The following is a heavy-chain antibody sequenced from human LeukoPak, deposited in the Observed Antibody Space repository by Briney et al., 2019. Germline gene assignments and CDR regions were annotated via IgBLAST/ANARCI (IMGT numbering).Heavy chain of an antibody. Sequence: GGSLRLSCAASGFTFSIYAMTWVRQAPGRGLEWVSVISGGGGTTYYGDSVKGRFTISRDNSKNTLFLQMNSLRVEDTATYYCVKGATVTTRPNFDYWGQGTVVTVSS. CDR2: ISGGGGTT. D-gene: IGHD4-17*01. V-gene: IGHV3-23*01. CDR1: GFTFSIYA. CDR3: VKGATVTTRPNFDY. J-gene: IGHJ4*02.